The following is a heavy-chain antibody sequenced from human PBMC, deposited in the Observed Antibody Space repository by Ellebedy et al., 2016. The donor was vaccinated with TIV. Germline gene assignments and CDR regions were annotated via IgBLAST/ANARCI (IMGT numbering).Heavy chain of an antibody. CDR2: ISGRGTVT. D-gene: IGHD2-15*01. CDR3: ARAGYYGMDV. V-gene: IGHV3-11*01. CDR1: KFTFGDFY. J-gene: IGHJ6*02. Sequence: GESLKISCVASKFTFGDFYMSWIRQAPGKGLEWVAYISGRGTVTYYADCVKGRFTVSRDNANNSLSLQMSSLRAEDSAIYYCARAGYYGMDVWGQGTTVTVSS.